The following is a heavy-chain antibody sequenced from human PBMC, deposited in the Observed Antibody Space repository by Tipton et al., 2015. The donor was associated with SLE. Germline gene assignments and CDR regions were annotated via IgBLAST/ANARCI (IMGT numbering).Heavy chain of an antibody. CDR2: IYNSGSA. Sequence: TLSLTCFVSGDSITSDIYYWGWIRQPPGKGLEWIGYIYNSGSAHYNASLKSRLTISVDTSKNQFSLTLSSVTAADTAVYYCASLGDRGGVVTWGQGTPVTVSS. J-gene: IGHJ4*02. CDR1: GDSITSDIYY. V-gene: IGHV4-31*03. D-gene: IGHD3-3*01. CDR3: ASLGDRGGVVT.